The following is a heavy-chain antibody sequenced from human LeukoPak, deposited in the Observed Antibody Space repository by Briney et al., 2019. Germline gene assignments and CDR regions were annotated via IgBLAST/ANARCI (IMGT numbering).Heavy chain of an antibody. CDR1: GYLFTNYW. CDR3: ARHYGSAWFAH. CDR2: FNPRDSST. V-gene: IGHV5-51*01. D-gene: IGHD6-25*01. J-gene: IGHJ5*02. Sequence: GESLRISWKTSGYLFTNYWLAWVRQMPVKCLEWVGIFNPRDSSTRYSPSFQGQVTFLADKPISTAYLQWSSLRASDTAIYYCARHYGSAWFAHWGQGTQVTVSS.